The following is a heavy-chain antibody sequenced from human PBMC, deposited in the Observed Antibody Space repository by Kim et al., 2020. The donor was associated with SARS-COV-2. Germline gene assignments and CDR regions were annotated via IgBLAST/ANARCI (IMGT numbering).Heavy chain of an antibody. CDR1: GFTFGDYA. CDR2: IRSKAYGGTT. J-gene: IGHJ4*02. CDR3: TRVSVGGSYYWTHFDY. Sequence: GGSLRLSCTASGFTFGDYAMSWFRQAPGKGLEWVGFIRSKAYGGTTEYAASVKGRFTISRDDSKSIAYLQMNSLKTEDTAVYYCTRVSVGGSYYWTHFDYWGQGTLVTVSS. V-gene: IGHV3-49*03. D-gene: IGHD1-26*01.